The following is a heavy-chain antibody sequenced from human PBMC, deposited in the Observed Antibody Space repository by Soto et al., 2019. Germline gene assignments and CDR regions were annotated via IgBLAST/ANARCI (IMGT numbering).Heavy chain of an antibody. CDR2: ISAHNGNT. D-gene: IGHD3-10*01. CDR1: GYTFTRYV. V-gene: IGHV1-18*01. Sequence: QVNLVQSGAEVKKPGASVKVSCKGSGYTFTRYVITWVRQAPVQGLEGMGWISAHNGNTDYAQKLQGRVTVTRDTSTSTAYMELRSLRSDDTDVYYCARGSYGDYWGQGALVTVSS. CDR3: ARGSYGDY. J-gene: IGHJ4*02.